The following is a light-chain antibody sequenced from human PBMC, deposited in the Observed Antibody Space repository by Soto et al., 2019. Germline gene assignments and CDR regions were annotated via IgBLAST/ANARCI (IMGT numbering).Light chain of an antibody. J-gene: IGKJ1*01. CDR3: QQYSGYSRT. CDR2: KAS. V-gene: IGKV1-5*03. Sequence: DIQMTQSPSTLSASVGDRVTITCRASQSISSWLAWYQQKPGKAPNLLIYKASSLESGVPSRFSGSGSGTEFPLPTPSRQPDDFATYYCQQYSGYSRTFGQGTKVEIK. CDR1: QSISSW.